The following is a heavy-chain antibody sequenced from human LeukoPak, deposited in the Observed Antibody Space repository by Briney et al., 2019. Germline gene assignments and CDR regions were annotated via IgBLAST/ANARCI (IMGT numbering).Heavy chain of an antibody. CDR2: ISVRGDTA. CDR1: RFTFSSYA. D-gene: IGHD3-22*01. CDR3: AKDRPRDYSSRQGFSDNWFDP. V-gene: IGHV3-23*01. Sequence: GGSLRLSCAASRFTFSSYAMTWVRQAPGKGLDWVSTISVRGDTAFYADSVRGRFTISRDNSKNTLYLQLNSLRVEDTAVYYCAKDRPRDYSSRQGFSDNWFDPWGQGTLVTVSS. J-gene: IGHJ5*02.